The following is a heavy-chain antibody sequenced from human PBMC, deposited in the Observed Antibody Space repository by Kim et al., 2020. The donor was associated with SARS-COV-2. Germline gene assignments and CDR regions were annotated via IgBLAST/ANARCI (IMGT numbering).Heavy chain of an antibody. CDR2: ISHDGNDK. V-gene: IGHV3-30*03. D-gene: IGHD2-15*01. J-gene: IGHJ6*02. CDR3: TREPCSGGSRFGMDV. CDR1: GFSLSTYG. Sequence: GGSLRLSCGASGFSLSTYGMHWVRQAPDRGLEWVAIISHDGNDKYYGDPVKGRFTISRDNSKNTVYLQMSSLRAEDTAVYYCTREPCSGGSRFGMDVWGQGTTVTVSS.